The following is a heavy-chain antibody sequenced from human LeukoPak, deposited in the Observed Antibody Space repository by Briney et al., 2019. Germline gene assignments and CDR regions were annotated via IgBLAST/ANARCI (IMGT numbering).Heavy chain of an antibody. Sequence: SVKVSCKASGYTFRDYYIHWVRQAPGQGLEWMGGIIPIFGTANYAQKFQGRVTITADKSTSTAYMELSSLRSEDTAVYYCATNILVRDIINWFDPWGQGTLVTVSS. J-gene: IGHJ5*02. V-gene: IGHV1-69*06. CDR3: ATNILVRDIINWFDP. CDR1: GYTFRDYY. CDR2: IIPIFGTA. D-gene: IGHD3-10*01.